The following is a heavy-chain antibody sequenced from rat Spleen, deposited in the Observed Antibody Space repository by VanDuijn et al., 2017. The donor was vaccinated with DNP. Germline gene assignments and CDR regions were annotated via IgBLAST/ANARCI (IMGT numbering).Heavy chain of an antibody. D-gene: IGHD1-9*01. CDR2: INYDGSSI. CDR3: ASHTYYGYNFFVY. V-gene: IGHV5-22*01. J-gene: IGHJ2*01. Sequence: EVQLVESGGGLVQPGRSLTLSCAASGFTFSDYYMAWVRQAPKKGLEWVASINYDGSSIYYGDSVKGRFTMSRDNAKSTLYLQMNSLRSEDTATYYCASHTYYGYNFFVYWGQGVTVTVSS. CDR1: GFTFSDYY.